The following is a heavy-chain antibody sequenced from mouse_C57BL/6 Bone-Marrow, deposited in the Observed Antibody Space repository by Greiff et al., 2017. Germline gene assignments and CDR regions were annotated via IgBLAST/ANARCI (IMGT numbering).Heavy chain of an antibody. D-gene: IGHD1-1*01. V-gene: IGHV5-16*01. Sequence: DVHLVESEGGLVQPGSSMKLSCTASGFTFSDYYMAWVRQVPEKGLEWVANINYDGSSTYYLDSLKSRFIISRDNTKNILYLQMSSLKSEDTATYYCARVFITTLDYWGQGTTLTVSS. CDR2: INYDGSST. CDR3: ARVFITTLDY. J-gene: IGHJ2*01. CDR1: GFTFSDYY.